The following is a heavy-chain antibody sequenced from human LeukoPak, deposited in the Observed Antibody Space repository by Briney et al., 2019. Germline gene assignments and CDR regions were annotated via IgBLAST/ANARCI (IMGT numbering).Heavy chain of an antibody. D-gene: IGHD4-17*01. CDR1: GLTISSHE. Sequence: SGGSLRLSCAASGLTISSHEMSWVRQAAGKGLEWISYISSSGNAIFYSDSVKGRFTISRDNSKNTLYLQMNSLRAEDTAVYYCARATDDWGQGTLVTVSS. CDR3: ARATDD. CDR2: ISSSGNAI. J-gene: IGHJ4*02. V-gene: IGHV3-48*03.